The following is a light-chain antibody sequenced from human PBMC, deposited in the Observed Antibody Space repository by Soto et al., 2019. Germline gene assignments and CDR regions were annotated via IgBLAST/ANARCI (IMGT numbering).Light chain of an antibody. J-gene: IGLJ1*01. V-gene: IGLV2-23*02. CDR3: CSYAGSSTFLPYG. CDR2: EVS. Sequence: QSALTQPASVSGSPGQSITISCTGTSSDVGSYNLVSWYQQHPGKAPKLMMYEVSKRPSGVSNRFSGSKSGNTASLTISGLQDEDEADYYCCSYAGSSTFLPYGFGTGTKLTVL. CDR1: SSDVGSYNL.